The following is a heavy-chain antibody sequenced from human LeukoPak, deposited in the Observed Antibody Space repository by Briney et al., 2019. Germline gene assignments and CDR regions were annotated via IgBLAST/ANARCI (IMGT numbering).Heavy chain of an antibody. D-gene: IGHD1-26*01. J-gene: IGHJ4*02. V-gene: IGHV4-59*01. CDR3: ARDILSTGSSDDS. CDR1: GGSISSYY. CDR2: IYNNGNT. Sequence: PSETLSLTCTVSGGSISSYYWSWIRQPPGKGLEWIGYIYNNGNTTYNPSLKSRVTISIDTTKRQISLKLSSVTAADTAMYYCARDILSTGSSDDSWGQGTLVTVSS.